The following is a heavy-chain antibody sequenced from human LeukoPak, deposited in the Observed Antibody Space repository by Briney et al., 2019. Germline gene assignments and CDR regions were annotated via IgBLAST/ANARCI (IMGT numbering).Heavy chain of an antibody. V-gene: IGHV3-23*01. Sequence: PGGSLRLSCAASGFTFSSYDMSWVRQAPGKGLEWVSGISGSGSTTKYADSVKGRFTISRDKSKNMLYLQMNSLRAEDTAVYYCAKDPSYSSSWYRDYWGQGTLVTVSS. CDR3: AKDPSYSSSWYRDY. D-gene: IGHD6-13*01. J-gene: IGHJ4*02. CDR1: GFTFSSYD. CDR2: ISGSGSTT.